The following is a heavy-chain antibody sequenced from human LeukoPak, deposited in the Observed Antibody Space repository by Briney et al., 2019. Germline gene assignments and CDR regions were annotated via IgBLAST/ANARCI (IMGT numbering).Heavy chain of an antibody. V-gene: IGHV3-33*01. CDR2: IWYDGSNK. CDR3: ARATHNYYDSSGPYY. CDR1: GFTFSSYG. J-gene: IGHJ4*02. D-gene: IGHD3-22*01. Sequence: GGSLRLSCAASGFTFSSYGMHWVRQAPGKGLEWVAVIWYDGSNKCYADSVKGRFTISRDNSKNTLYLQMNSLRAEDTAVYYCARATHNYYDSSGPYYWGQGTLVTVSS.